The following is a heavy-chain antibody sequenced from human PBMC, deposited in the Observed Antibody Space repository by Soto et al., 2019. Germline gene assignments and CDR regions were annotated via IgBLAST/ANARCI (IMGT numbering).Heavy chain of an antibody. CDR1: GGSISSSSYY. J-gene: IGHJ4*02. V-gene: IGHV4-39*01. Sequence: QLQLQESGPGLVKPSEALSLTCSVSGGSISSSSYYWGWIRQPPGKGLEWIGSIYYSGRTYYNPSLNSRVTISIDKSKNQFSLKLSSLTAADTAVYYCARLEGLATISYYFDFWGQGTLVTVSS. D-gene: IGHD3-9*01. CDR3: ARLEGLATISYYFDF. CDR2: IYYSGRT.